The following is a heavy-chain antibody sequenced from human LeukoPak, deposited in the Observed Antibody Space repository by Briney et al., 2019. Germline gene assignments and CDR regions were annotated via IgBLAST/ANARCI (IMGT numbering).Heavy chain of an antibody. CDR1: GFTFSSYG. Sequence: PGRSLRLSCAASGFTFSSYGMHWVRQAPAKGLEWVAVISYDGGNKNYGDSVKGRFTVSRDNSKNTLYLQMNILRAEDTAVYYCAKSVDTAMADAFDIWGQGTMVTVSS. D-gene: IGHD5-18*01. CDR3: AKSVDTAMADAFDI. J-gene: IGHJ3*02. V-gene: IGHV3-30*18. CDR2: ISYDGGNK.